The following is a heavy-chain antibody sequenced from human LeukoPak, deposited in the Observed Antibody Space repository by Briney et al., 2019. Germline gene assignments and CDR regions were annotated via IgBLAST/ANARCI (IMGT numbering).Heavy chain of an antibody. CDR2: ISSEGKTT. CDR1: GFTLTWHV. J-gene: IGHJ4*02. V-gene: IGHV3-64D*06. CDR3: VKDRWVDH. Sequence: PGGSLRLSCSASGFTLTWHVMHWVRQAPGKGLEYVSSISSEGKTTYYADSVKGRFTISRDNSKNTLYLQMSSLRPEDTAVYYCVKDRWVDHWGQGTLVTVSS. D-gene: IGHD6-13*01.